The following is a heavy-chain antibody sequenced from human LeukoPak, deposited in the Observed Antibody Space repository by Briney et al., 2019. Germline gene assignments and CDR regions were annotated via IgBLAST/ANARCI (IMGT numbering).Heavy chain of an antibody. D-gene: IGHD3-10*01. V-gene: IGHV3-33*01. CDR3: AGNYGPYYFDY. CDR1: GFTFSNYG. Sequence: GGSLRLSCAASGFTFSNYGMHWVRQAPGKGLEWVAVIWYDGNNKYYADSVKGRFTISRDNSKNTLYLQMNSLRAEDTAVYYRAGNYGPYYFDYWGQGTLVTVSS. CDR2: IWYDGNNK. J-gene: IGHJ4*02.